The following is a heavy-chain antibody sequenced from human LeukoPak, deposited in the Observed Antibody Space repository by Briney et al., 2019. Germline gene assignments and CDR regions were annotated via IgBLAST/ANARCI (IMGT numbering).Heavy chain of an antibody. Sequence: SVKVSCKASGGTFSSYAISWVRQAPGQGLEWMGRIIPILGIANYAQKFQGGVTITADKSTSTAYMELSSLRSEDTAVYYCARDPDYGDYSHWGQGTLVTVSS. CDR2: IIPILGIA. J-gene: IGHJ4*02. CDR3: ARDPDYGDYSH. V-gene: IGHV1-69*04. CDR1: GGTFSSYA. D-gene: IGHD4-17*01.